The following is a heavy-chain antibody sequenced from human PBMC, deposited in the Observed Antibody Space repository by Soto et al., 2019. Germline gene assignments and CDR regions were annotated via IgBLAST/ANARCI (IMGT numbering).Heavy chain of an antibody. CDR2: IIPIFGTA. Sequence: GASVKVSCKASGGTFSSYAISWVRQAPGQGLEWMGGIIPIFGTANYAQKFQGRVTITADESTSTAYMELSSLRSEDTAVYYCARGTDCISTSCPPGYYYGMDVWGQGTTVTVSS. J-gene: IGHJ6*02. D-gene: IGHD2-2*01. CDR1: GGTFSSYA. V-gene: IGHV1-69*13. CDR3: ARGTDCISTSCPPGYYYGMDV.